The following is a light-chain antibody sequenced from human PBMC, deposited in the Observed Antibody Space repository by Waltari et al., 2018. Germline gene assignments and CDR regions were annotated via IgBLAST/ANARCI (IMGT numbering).Light chain of an antibody. V-gene: IGKV3-20*01. CDR1: QSISKY. J-gene: IGKJ1*01. CDR3: QHYESLPVT. Sequence: DIVLTPSPRTLSLPPGQSATLSCRARQSISKYLAWYQQKPGQAPRPLIYHASSRAAGIPDRFSGSGSGTDFSLSISRLEPEDFAVYYCQHYESLPVTFGQGTKVEIK. CDR2: HAS.